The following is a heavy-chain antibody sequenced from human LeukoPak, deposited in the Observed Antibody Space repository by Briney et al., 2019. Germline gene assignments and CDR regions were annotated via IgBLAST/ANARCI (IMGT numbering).Heavy chain of an antibody. CDR2: INSDGSST. CDR3: ARGKLSKIQTYYDFWSGPFDY. D-gene: IGHD3-3*01. Sequence: PGGSLRLSCAASGFTFSSYWMHWVRHAPGKGLVWVSRINSDGSSTSYADSVKGRFTISRDNAKNTLYLQMNSLRAEDTAVYYCARGKLSKIQTYYDFWSGPFDYWGQGTLVTVSS. V-gene: IGHV3-74*01. CDR1: GFTFSSYW. J-gene: IGHJ4*02.